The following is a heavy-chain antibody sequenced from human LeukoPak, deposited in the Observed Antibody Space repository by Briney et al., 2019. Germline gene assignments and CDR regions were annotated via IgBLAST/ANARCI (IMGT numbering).Heavy chain of an antibody. Sequence: PGGSLRLSCAASGFTFDDYGISWVRQAPGKGLQWVSGINWNGGDTAYADSVKGRFTISRDNAKNSLYLQMNSLRAEDTAVYYCARDLNWETYWGQGTLVTVSS. CDR3: ARDLNWETY. V-gene: IGHV3-20*04. CDR1: GFTFDDYG. CDR2: INWNGGDT. J-gene: IGHJ4*02. D-gene: IGHD1-1*01.